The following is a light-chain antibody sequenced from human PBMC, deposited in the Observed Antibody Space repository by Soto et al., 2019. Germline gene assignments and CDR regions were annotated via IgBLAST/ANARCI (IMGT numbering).Light chain of an antibody. CDR1: QGISSY. V-gene: IGKV1-9*01. CDR3: QQLNTYPIT. Sequence: QLTHSPSSLSASVGDRVAITCRASQGISSYLAWYQKKPGKAPNLLIYAASTLQSGVPSRFSGSGSGTDFTLTISSLQPEDFATYYCQQLNTYPITFGQGTRLEIK. CDR2: AAS. J-gene: IGKJ5*01.